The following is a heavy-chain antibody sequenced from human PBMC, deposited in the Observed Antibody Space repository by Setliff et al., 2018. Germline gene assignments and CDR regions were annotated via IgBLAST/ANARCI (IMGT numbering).Heavy chain of an antibody. Sequence: LSLTCAAYGGSFSGYYWSWIRQPPGKGLEWIGEINHSGSTNYNPSLKSRVTISVDTSKNQFSLKLSSVTAADTAVYYCARGWGSGWSKEGAFDIWGQGTMVTVSS. CDR2: INHSGST. CDR1: GGSFSGYY. D-gene: IGHD6-19*01. CDR3: ARGWGSGWSKEGAFDI. V-gene: IGHV4-34*01. J-gene: IGHJ3*02.